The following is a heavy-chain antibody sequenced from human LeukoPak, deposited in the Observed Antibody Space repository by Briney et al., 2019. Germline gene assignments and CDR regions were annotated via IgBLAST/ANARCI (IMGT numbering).Heavy chain of an antibody. D-gene: IGHD6-13*01. CDR1: GGSISSSSYY. CDR3: ARTPYSEGAFDI. J-gene: IGHJ3*02. V-gene: IGHV4-39*01. Sequence: SETLSLTCTVSGGSISSSSYYWGWIRQPPGKGLEWIGSIYYSGSTYYKPSLKSRVTISVDTSKNQFSLKLSSVTAADTAVYYCARTPYSEGAFDIWGQGTMVTVSS. CDR2: IYYSGST.